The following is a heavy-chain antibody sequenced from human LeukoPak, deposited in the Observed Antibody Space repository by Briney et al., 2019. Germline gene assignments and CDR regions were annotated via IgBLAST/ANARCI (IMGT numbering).Heavy chain of an antibody. D-gene: IGHD2-2*01. V-gene: IGHV4-59*12. J-gene: IGHJ3*02. CDR1: GGSISSYY. CDR3: ARSLLYCSSTSCYPDDAFDI. CDR2: IYYSGST. Sequence: SETLSLTCTVSGGSISSYYWGWIRQPPGKGLEWIGSIYYSGSTNYNPSLKSRVTISVDTSKNQFSLKLSSVTAADTAVYYCARSLLYCSSTSCYPDDAFDIWGQGTMVTVSS.